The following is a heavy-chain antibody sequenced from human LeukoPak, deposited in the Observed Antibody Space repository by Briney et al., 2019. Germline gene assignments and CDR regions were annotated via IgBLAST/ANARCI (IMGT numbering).Heavy chain of an antibody. Sequence: SETLSLTCAVDGGSFSGYYWSWIRQPPGKGLEWIGEINHSRSANYNPSLKRRVTISVDTSKNQFSLKLSSVTAADTAVYYCARDGSGAEGWFDPWGQGTLVTVSS. J-gene: IGHJ5*02. D-gene: IGHD7-27*01. CDR2: INHSRSA. CDR1: GGSFSGYY. CDR3: ARDGSGAEGWFDP. V-gene: IGHV4-34*01.